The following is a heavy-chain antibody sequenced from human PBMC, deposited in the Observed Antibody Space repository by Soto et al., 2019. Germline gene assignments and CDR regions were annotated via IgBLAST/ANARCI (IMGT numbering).Heavy chain of an antibody. CDR2: IIPIFGTA. D-gene: IGHD3-9*01. Sequence: SVKVSCKASGGTFSSYAISWVRQAPGQGLEWMGGIIPIFGTANYAQKFQGRVTITADESTSTAYMELSSLRSEDTAVYYCATLYYDILTGDPDDAFDIWGQGAMVTVSS. V-gene: IGHV1-69*13. CDR3: ATLYYDILTGDPDDAFDI. J-gene: IGHJ3*02. CDR1: GGTFSSYA.